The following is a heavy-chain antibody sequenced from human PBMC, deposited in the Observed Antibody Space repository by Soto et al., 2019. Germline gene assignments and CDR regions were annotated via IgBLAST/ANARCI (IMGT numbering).Heavy chain of an antibody. CDR2: IYYSGST. CDR3: VRGSVNWPQESGGMDV. D-gene: IGHD1-20*01. CDR1: GGSISSYY. Sequence: PSETLSLTCTVSGGSISSYYWTWIRQPPGKGLEWIGYIYYSGSTNYNPSLKSRVTISLDTSQNQFSLKLSSMTAADTAVYYCVRGSVNWPQESGGMDVWGPGTTVTVSS. V-gene: IGHV4-59*08. J-gene: IGHJ6*02.